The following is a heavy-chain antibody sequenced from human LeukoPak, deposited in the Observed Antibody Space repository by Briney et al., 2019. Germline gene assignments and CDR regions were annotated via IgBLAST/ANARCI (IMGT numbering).Heavy chain of an antibody. Sequence: ASVKVSCKTSGYMFNEHYIHWVRQGPGQGLEWMGWINPNSGDTNYAQKFRGWVTMTRDTSISTVYMELTSLKSDDTAIFYCAKTGPGTTSDAFDFWGQGKMVTVSS. CDR1: GYMFNEHY. V-gene: IGHV1-2*04. J-gene: IGHJ3*01. CDR2: INPNSGDT. D-gene: IGHD4-11*01. CDR3: AKTGPGTTSDAFDF.